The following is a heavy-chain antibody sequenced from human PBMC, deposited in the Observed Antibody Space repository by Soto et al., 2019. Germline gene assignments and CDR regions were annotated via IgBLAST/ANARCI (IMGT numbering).Heavy chain of an antibody. CDR3: AHTLPSWGGTDD. D-gene: IGHD7-27*01. CDR1: GFSLSTSGVG. J-gene: IGHJ6*02. CDR2: IYWDDDK. Sequence: QITLKESGPTLVKPTQTLTLTCTFSGFSLSTSGVGVGWIRQPPGKALEWLALIYWDDDKRYSPSLNRRLTITKDTSKNQVVLTMTNMDPVDTATYYCAHTLPSWGGTDDWGQGTTVTVSS. V-gene: IGHV2-5*02.